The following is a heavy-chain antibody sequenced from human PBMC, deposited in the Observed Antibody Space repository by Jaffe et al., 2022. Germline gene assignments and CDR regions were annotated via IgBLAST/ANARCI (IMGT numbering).Heavy chain of an antibody. CDR3: ARSGTIYYYYMDV. D-gene: IGHD1-1*01. CDR2: IYHSGST. Sequence: QVQLQESGPGLVKPSETLSLTCAVSGYSISSGYYWGWIRQPPGKGLEWIGSIYHSGSTYYNPSLKSRVTISVDTSKNQFSLKLSSVTAADTAVYYCARSGTIYYYYMDVWGKGTTVTVSS. V-gene: IGHV4-38-2*01. CDR1: GYSISSGYY. J-gene: IGHJ6*03.